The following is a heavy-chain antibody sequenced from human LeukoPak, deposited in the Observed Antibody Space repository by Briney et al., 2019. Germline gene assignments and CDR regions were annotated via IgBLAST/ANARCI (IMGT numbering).Heavy chain of an antibody. Sequence: PSETLSLTCAVYGGSSSGYYWSWIRQPPGKGLEWIGEINHSGSTNYNPSLKSRVTISVDTSKNQFSLKLSSVTAADTAVYYCARHYRAGYYDSSGYYFDYWGQGTLVTVSS. V-gene: IGHV4-34*01. J-gene: IGHJ4*02. CDR2: INHSGST. D-gene: IGHD3-22*01. CDR3: ARHYRAGYYDSSGYYFDY. CDR1: GGSSSGYY.